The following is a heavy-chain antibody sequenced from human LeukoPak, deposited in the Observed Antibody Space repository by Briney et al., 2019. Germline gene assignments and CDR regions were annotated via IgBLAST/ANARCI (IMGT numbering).Heavy chain of an antibody. CDR1: GFTFRTYA. V-gene: IGHV3-23*01. D-gene: IGHD3-10*01. CDR3: TKGGWFGESPSDAFDI. Sequence: GGSLRLSCAASGFTFRTYAMSWVRQAPGKGLEWVSGIRGSGGTTHYADSVRGRFTISRDNSKNTLYLQMNTLRAEDTAVYYCTKGGWFGESPSDAFDIWGQGTMVTVSS. CDR2: IRGSGGTT. J-gene: IGHJ3*02.